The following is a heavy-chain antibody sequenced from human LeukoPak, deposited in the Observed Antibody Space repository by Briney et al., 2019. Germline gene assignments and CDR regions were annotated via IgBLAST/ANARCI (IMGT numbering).Heavy chain of an antibody. V-gene: IGHV4-61*02. D-gene: IGHD3-10*01. Sequence: SETLSLTCTVSGGSISSGSYYWSWIRQPAGKGLEWIGRIYTIGTTNYNPSLKSRVTISVDTSKNQFSLKLSSVTAADTAVYYCARLGGSGSDSWGSFDYWGQGTLVTVSS. CDR1: GGSISSGSYY. CDR2: IYTIGTT. J-gene: IGHJ4*02. CDR3: ARLGGSGSDSWGSFDY.